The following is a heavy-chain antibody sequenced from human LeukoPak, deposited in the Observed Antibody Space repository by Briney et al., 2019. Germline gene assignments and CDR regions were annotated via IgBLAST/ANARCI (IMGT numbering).Heavy chain of an antibody. D-gene: IGHD3-16*02. CDR3: TRDAFQSGPWTYRFDY. Sequence: GGSLRLSRAASGFTFNSYWMSWVRQAPGKGLEWVANIKQDGSEKYYVDSVKGRFTISRDNAKNSLCLQMNGLRADDTALYYCTRDAFQSGPWTYRFDYWGQGTLVTVSS. J-gene: IGHJ4*02. CDR1: GFTFNSYW. CDR2: IKQDGSEK. V-gene: IGHV3-7*03.